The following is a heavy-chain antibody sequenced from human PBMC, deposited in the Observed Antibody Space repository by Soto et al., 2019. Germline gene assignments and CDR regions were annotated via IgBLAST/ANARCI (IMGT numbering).Heavy chain of an antibody. CDR3: ARDARLSLMVAVDN. J-gene: IGHJ3*02. CDR1: GFTFRTSA. D-gene: IGHD3-10*01. Sequence: QIQLVESGGGVVQPGRSLRLSCAASGFTFRTSAMHWVRQAPGKGLEWVALISNDGTYKYYADSVQGRFIISRDNSENTFYLQMNSLRPEDTAVYFCARDARLSLMVAVDNWGQGTMVTVSS. V-gene: IGHV3-30*04. CDR2: ISNDGTYK.